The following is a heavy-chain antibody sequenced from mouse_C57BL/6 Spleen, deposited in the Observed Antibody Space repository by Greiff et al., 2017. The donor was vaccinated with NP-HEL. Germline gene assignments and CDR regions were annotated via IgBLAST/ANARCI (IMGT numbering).Heavy chain of an antibody. J-gene: IGHJ4*01. CDR3: ARRDGYYDAMDY. CDR1: GFTFSSYT. V-gene: IGHV5-9*01. D-gene: IGHD2-3*01. Sequence: DVMLVESGGGLVKPGGSLKLSCAASGFTFSSYTMSWVRQTPEKRLEWVATISGGGGNTYYPDSVKGRFTISRDNAKNTLYLQMSSLRSEDTALYYCARRDGYYDAMDYWGQGTSVTVSS. CDR2: ISGGGGNT.